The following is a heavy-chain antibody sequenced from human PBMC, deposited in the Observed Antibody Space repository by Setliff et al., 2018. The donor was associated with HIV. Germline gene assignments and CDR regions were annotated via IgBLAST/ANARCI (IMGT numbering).Heavy chain of an antibody. J-gene: IGHJ4*02. CDR2: IYSAGSTT. CDR3: AKTYYGSGTHLRWYQFDN. V-gene: IGHV3-23*03. Sequence: HPGGSLRLSCAASGFTFSSYAMSWVRQAPGKGLEWVSFIYSAGSTTSYADSVKGRFTISRDNSRNTLYLQMNRLRAEDTAVYYCAKTYYGSGTHLRWYQFDNWGQGTLVTVSS. D-gene: IGHD3-10*01. CDR1: GFTFSSYA.